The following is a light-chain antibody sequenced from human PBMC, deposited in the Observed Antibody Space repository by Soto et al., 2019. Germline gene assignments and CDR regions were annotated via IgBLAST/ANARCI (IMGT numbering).Light chain of an antibody. CDR1: SSSIGAGYD. J-gene: IGLJ1*01. Sequence: QPVLTQPPSVSGAPGQRVTISCIGSSSSIGAGYDVHWYQQLPGTAPKLLIYGNNNRPSGVPDRFSGSKSGTSASLAITGLQAEDAADYYCQFYDSTLSDYVFGTGTKLTVL. V-gene: IGLV1-40*01. CDR2: GNN. CDR3: QFYDSTLSDYV.